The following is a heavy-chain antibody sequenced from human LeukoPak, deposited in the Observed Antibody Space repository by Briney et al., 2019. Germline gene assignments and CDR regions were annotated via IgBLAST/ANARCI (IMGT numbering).Heavy chain of an antibody. CDR1: GGSISSYY. Sequence: PSETLSLTCTVSGGSISSYYWSWIRQPPGKGLEWIGYMYYSGSTNYNPSLKSRVTISVDTSKNQFSLNLTSVTAADTAVYYCSRESGPFSPFGFWGQGTLVSVHS. J-gene: IGHJ4*02. D-gene: IGHD1-26*01. CDR3: SRESGPFSPFGF. CDR2: MYYSGST. V-gene: IGHV4-59*12.